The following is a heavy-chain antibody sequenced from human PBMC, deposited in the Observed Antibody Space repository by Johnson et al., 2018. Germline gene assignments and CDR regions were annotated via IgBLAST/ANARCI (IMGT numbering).Heavy chain of an antibody. Sequence: QVQLVQAGGGVVQPGTSLRLSCATSGFTFSDSVMHWVRQAPGKGLEWVAGISLDGINKHYTDSVKGRFTISRDNSENSVYLLMNSLTAEDPAVYYCAREGYSSGRAGLFDIWGQGTMVTVSS. CDR1: GFTFSDSV. CDR2: ISLDGINK. V-gene: IGHV3-30-3*01. D-gene: IGHD6-19*01. CDR3: AREGYSSGRAGLFDI. J-gene: IGHJ3*02.